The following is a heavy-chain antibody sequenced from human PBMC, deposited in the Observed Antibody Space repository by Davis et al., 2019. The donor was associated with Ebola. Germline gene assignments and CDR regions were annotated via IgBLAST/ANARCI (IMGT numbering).Heavy chain of an antibody. D-gene: IGHD3-9*01. J-gene: IGHJ4*02. CDR3: AGATLRYFDWLSVMDDY. V-gene: IGHV4-34*01. Sequence: PSETLSLTCAVYGGSFSGYYWSWIRQPPGKGLEWIGEINHSGSTNYNPSLKSRVTISVDTSKNQFSLKLSSVTAADTAVYYCAGATLRYFDWLSVMDDYWGQGTLVTVSS. CDR2: INHSGST. CDR1: GGSFSGYY.